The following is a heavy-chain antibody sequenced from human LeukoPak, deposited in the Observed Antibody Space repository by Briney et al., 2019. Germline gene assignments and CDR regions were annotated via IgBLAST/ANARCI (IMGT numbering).Heavy chain of an antibody. D-gene: IGHD5-18*01. CDR1: GFTFSSYR. Sequence: GGSLRLSCAASGFTFSSYRMHWVPQAPGKALEWVSSISCSSSYIYYADSVKGRFTISRDNAKNSLYLQMNSLRAEDTAVYYCAREVDPDTAMVKWDDAFDIWGQGTMVTVSS. J-gene: IGHJ3*02. V-gene: IGHV3-21*01. CDR3: AREVDPDTAMVKWDDAFDI. CDR2: ISCSSSYI.